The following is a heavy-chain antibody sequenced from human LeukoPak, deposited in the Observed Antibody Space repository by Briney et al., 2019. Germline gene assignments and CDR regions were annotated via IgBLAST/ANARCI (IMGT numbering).Heavy chain of an antibody. V-gene: IGHV3-7*01. CDR2: IKQDGSEK. CDR3: AKEASNFDWSPAAFDY. J-gene: IGHJ4*02. Sequence: PGGSLRLSCEASGFTFSNYWMSWVRQAPGKGLEWVANIKQDGSEKNYVDSVKGRFTISRGNAKNTLYLQMNSLRAEDTAVYYCAKEASNFDWSPAAFDYWGQGTLVTVSS. D-gene: IGHD3-9*01. CDR1: GFTFSNYW.